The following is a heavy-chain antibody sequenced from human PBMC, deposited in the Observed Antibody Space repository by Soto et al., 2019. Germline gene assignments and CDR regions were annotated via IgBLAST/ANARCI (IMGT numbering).Heavy chain of an antibody. V-gene: IGHV3-43*01. J-gene: IGHJ4*02. CDR3: AKETRPKIWLQSAMDF. Sequence: GGSLRLSCAASGFTFDDYTMHWVRQAPGKGLEWVSLISRDGGSTYYADSVKGRFTISRDNSKNSLYLQMNSLRTEDTALYYCAKETRPKIWLQSAMDFWGQGTLVTVSS. CDR2: ISRDGGST. CDR1: GFTFDDYT. D-gene: IGHD5-12*01.